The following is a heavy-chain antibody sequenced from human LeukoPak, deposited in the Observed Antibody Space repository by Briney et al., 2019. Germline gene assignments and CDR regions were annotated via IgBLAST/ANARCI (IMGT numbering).Heavy chain of an antibody. CDR2: INPSGGST. CDR3: ARDPRKELAAISFDY. CDR1: GYTFTGYY. J-gene: IGHJ4*02. Sequence: GASVKVSCKASGYTFTGYYMHWVRQAPGQGLEWMGIINPSGGSTSYAQKFQGRVTMTRDTSTSTVYMELSSLRSEDTAVYYCARDPRKELAAISFDYWGQGTLVTVSS. V-gene: IGHV1-46*01. D-gene: IGHD2-15*01.